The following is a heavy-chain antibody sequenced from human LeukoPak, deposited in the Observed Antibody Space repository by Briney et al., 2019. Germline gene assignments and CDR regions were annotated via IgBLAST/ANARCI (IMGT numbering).Heavy chain of an antibody. CDR2: FDPEDGET. D-gene: IGHD3-16*01. Sequence: ASVKVSCKVSGYTLTELSMHWVRQAPGKGLEWMGGFDPEDGETIYAQKFQGRVTMTEDTSTDTAYMELGSLRSEDTAVYYCATVSSMITFGGVITYYFDYWGQGTLVTVSS. CDR3: ATVSSMITFGGVITYYFDY. V-gene: IGHV1-24*01. CDR1: GYTLTELS. J-gene: IGHJ4*02.